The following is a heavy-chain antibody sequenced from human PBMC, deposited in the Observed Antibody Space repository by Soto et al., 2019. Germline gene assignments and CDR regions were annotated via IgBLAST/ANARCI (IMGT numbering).Heavy chain of an antibody. J-gene: IGHJ4*02. V-gene: IGHV3-23*01. Sequence: EVQLLESGGGLVQPGGSLRLSCAASGFTFSSYAMSWVRQAPGKGLEWVSAISGSGGSTYYADSVKGRFTISRDNSKNTLYLQMNSLRAEDTAVYYCAKDALWFGDQHPAWWDYWGQGTLVTVSS. CDR1: GFTFSSYA. D-gene: IGHD3-10*01. CDR3: AKDALWFGDQHPAWWDY. CDR2: ISGSGGST.